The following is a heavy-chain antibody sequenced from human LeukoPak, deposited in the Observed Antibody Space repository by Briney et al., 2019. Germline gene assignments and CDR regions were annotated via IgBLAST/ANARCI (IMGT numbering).Heavy chain of an antibody. D-gene: IGHD3-22*01. CDR2: IYHSGTT. CDR3: ARDGVFHDSDGYSFDY. CDR1: NYSITSGYF. Sequence: PSETLSLTCAVSNYSITSGYFWGWIRQPPGKGLEWIPSIYHSGTTYYNPSLRNRVTLFVDTSKNQFSLKLTSLTAADTAVYYCARDGVFHDSDGYSFDYWGQGTLVTVSS. J-gene: IGHJ4*02. V-gene: IGHV4-38-2*02.